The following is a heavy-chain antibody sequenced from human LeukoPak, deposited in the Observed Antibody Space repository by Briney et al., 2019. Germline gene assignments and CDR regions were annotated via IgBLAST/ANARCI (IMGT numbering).Heavy chain of an antibody. D-gene: IGHD1-26*01. CDR1: GGSISSYY. V-gene: IGHV4-59*12. CDR3: ARDSGSFYYFDY. Sequence: PSETLSLTCSVSGGSISSYYWSWIRQPPGKGLEWIGSIYYSGSTYYNPSLKSRVTISVDTSKNQFSLKLSSVTAADTAVYYCARDSGSFYYFDYWGQGTLVTVSS. J-gene: IGHJ4*02. CDR2: IYYSGST.